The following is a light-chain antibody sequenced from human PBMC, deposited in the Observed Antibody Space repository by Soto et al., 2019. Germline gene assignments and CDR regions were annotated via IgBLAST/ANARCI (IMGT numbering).Light chain of an antibody. CDR2: NVN. V-gene: IGLV1-44*01. CDR3: AVWDGSLNGVM. J-gene: IGLJ3*02. CDR1: SSNIGSET. Sequence: QSVLTQPPSASGTPGQRVTISCTGSSSNIGSETVNWYQHLPGTAPRLTMYNVNQRPSGVPDRFSGSKSGTSASLAISGLQSEDEAEYYCAVWDGSLNGVMFGGGTKLTVL.